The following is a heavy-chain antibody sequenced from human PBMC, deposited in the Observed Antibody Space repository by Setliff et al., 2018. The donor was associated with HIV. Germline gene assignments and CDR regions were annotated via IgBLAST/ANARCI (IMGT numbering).Heavy chain of an antibody. D-gene: IGHD1-26*01. CDR1: GASFSDHY. V-gene: IGHV4-34*01. CDR2: INHSGST. Sequence: SLTCAVYGASFSDHYWTWIRQPPGKGLEWIGEINHSGSTNSNPSLKSRVSTSIDTSKSQFSLNLTSVTAADTAVYYCARGRETRSGSYSSVYFDYWGQGTLVTVSS. CDR3: ARGRETRSGSYSSVYFDY. J-gene: IGHJ4*02.